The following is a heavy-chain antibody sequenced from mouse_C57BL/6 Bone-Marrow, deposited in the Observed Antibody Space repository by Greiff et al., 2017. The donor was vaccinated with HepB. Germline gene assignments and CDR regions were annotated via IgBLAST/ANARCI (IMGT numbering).Heavy chain of an antibody. CDR1: GYTFTDYE. CDR3: TRDSYYDAMDY. CDR2: INPETGGT. D-gene: IGHD2-12*01. Sequence: VKLVESGAELVRPGASVTLSCKASGYTFTDYEMHWVKQTPVHGLEWIGAINPETGGTAYNQKFKGKDILTADKSSSTAYMELRSLTSEDSAVYYCTRDSYYDAMDYWGQGTSVTVSS. J-gene: IGHJ4*01. V-gene: IGHV1-15*01.